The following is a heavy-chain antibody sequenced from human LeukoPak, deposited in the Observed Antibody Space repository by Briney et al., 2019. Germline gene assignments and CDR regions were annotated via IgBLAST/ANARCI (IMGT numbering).Heavy chain of an antibody. Sequence: TSETLSLTCTVSGGSISSGSYYWSWIRQPAGKGLEWIGRIYTSGSTNYNPSLKRRVTISVDTPKNQFSLKLSSVTAADTAVYYCARDSYYDILTGYYNYFDYWGQGTLVTVSS. J-gene: IGHJ4*02. D-gene: IGHD3-9*01. CDR2: IYTSGST. V-gene: IGHV4-61*02. CDR3: ARDSYYDILTGYYNYFDY. CDR1: GGSISSGSYY.